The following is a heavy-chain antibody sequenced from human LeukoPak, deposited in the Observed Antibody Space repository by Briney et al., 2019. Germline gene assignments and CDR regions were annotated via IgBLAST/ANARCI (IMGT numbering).Heavy chain of an antibody. Sequence: KPSETLSLTCAVYGGSFSIYYWSWIRQPPGKGLEWLGEINHSGSTNYNPSLKSRVTISVDTSKNQFSLKLSSVTAADTAVYYCARVAGPYYYDSSGPFDYWGQGSLVTVSS. J-gene: IGHJ4*02. D-gene: IGHD3-22*01. CDR1: GGSFSIYY. V-gene: IGHV4-34*01. CDR3: ARVAGPYYYDSSGPFDY. CDR2: INHSGST.